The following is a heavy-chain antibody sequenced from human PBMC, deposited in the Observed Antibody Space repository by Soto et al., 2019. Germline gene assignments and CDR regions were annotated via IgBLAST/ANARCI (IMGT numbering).Heavy chain of an antibody. Sequence: SKRLCSAASRLTLRSYAMRWVRQAPGKGLEWVAVISYDGSNKYYADSVKGRFTISRDNSKNTLYLQMNSMRAEDTAVYYCASPSRGRRHQYDFDYWGQGTLVTVSS. V-gene: IGHV3-30-3*01. CDR3: ASPSRGRRHQYDFDY. CDR1: RLTLRSYA. J-gene: IGHJ4*02. D-gene: IGHD3-16*01. CDR2: ISYDGSNK.